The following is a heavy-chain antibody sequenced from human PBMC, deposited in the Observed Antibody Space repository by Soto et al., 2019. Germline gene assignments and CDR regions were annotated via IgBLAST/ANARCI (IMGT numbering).Heavy chain of an antibody. D-gene: IGHD1-7*01. CDR2: IYYSGST. V-gene: IGHV4-39*01. CDR1: GGSISSSSYY. J-gene: IGHJ4*02. CDR3: ARYPQKNWNYGLGIDY. Sequence: QLQLQESGPGLVKPSETLSLTCTVSGGSISSSSYYWGWIRQPPGKGLELIGSIYYSGSTYYNPSLKSRVTISVDTSKNQFSLKLSSVTAADTAVYYCARYPQKNWNYGLGIDYWGQGTLVTVSS.